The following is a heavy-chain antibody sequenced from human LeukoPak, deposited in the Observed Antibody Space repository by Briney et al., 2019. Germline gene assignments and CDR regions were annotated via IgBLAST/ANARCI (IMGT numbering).Heavy chain of an antibody. Sequence: SETLSLTCSVSGVSISSFYWTWIRQVPGKGLEWIGYFYNSGSSDYNPSLKSRATFSEDTSKNHFSLSLSAVAAADTAVYYCASPGPYYSETSGYLVFWGQGILVTVSS. CDR1: GVSISSFY. CDR3: ASPGPYYSETSGYLVF. J-gene: IGHJ4*02. D-gene: IGHD3-22*01. CDR2: FYNSGSS. V-gene: IGHV4-59*01.